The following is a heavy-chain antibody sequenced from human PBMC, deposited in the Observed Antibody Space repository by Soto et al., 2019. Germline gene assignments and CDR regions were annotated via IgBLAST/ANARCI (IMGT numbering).Heavy chain of an antibody. CDR1: GFTCGDYG. J-gene: IGHJ4*02. CDR3: STDSGSYY. CDR2: IRSKAYGGTT. V-gene: IGHV3-49*03. Sequence: GGSLRLSCTASGFTCGDYGMSWFRQAPGKGLEWVGFIRSKAYGGTTEYAVSVKGRFTISRDDSKSIAYLQMNSLKTEDTAVYYCSTDSGSYYWGQGTLVTVSS. D-gene: IGHD3-10*01.